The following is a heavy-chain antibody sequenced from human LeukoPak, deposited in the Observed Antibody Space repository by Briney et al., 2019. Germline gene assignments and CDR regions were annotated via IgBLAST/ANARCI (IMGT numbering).Heavy chain of an antibody. D-gene: IGHD2-2*02. J-gene: IGHJ4*02. CDR1: GFTFSSYA. V-gene: IGHV3-64*01. CDR2: IGSNGGTT. CDR3: ARDGGVPAAIYYSDY. Sequence: GGSLRLSCAASGFTFSSYAMHWVRQAPGKGLEYVSAIGSNGGTTYYANSVKGRFTISRDNSKNTLYLQMGSLRAEDMAVYYCARDGGVPAAIYYSDYWGQGTLVTVSS.